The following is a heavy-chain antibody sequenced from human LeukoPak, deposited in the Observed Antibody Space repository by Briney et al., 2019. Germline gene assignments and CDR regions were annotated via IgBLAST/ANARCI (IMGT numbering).Heavy chain of an antibody. CDR3: ARVNSARWFFGC. CDR2: IYPIDSDT. J-gene: IGHJ4*02. D-gene: IGHD3-9*01. Sequence: GESLKISCKGSGYTIGSFGSYWIAWVRRMPGKGLEWMGSIYPIDSDTRYNPSFEGQVTVSVDRSISTAYLQWSSLKASDTAMYYCARVNSARWFFGCWGQGSLVTVSS. V-gene: IGHV5-51*01. CDR1: GYTIGSFGSYW.